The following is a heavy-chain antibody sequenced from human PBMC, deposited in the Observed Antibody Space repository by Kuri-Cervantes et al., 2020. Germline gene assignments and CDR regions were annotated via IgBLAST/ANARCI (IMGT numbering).Heavy chain of an antibody. D-gene: IGHD1-26*01. V-gene: IGHV3-33*01. Sequence: GESLKISCAASGFTFSSYGMHWIRQAPGKGLEWVAVIWYDGSNKYYADSVKGRFTISRDNSKNTLYLQMNSLRAEDTAVYYCAREVGATTFGYYYYGMDVWGQGTTVTVSS. CDR2: IWYDGSNK. J-gene: IGHJ6*02. CDR1: GFTFSSYG. CDR3: AREVGATTFGYYYYGMDV.